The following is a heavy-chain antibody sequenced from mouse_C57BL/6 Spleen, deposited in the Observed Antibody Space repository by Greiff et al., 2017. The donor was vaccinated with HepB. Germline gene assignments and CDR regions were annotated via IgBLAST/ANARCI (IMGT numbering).Heavy chain of an antibody. CDR2: INPSSGYT. CDR1: GYTFTSYT. CDR3: ARASVDYGSSYVNAMDY. Sequence: VQLQQSGAELARPGASVKMSCKASGYTFTSYTMHWVKQRPGQGLEWIGYINPSSGYTKYTQKFKDKATLTADKSSSTAYMQLSSLTSEATAAYYCARASVDYGSSYVNAMDYWGQGTSVTVSS. J-gene: IGHJ4*01. V-gene: IGHV1-4*01. D-gene: IGHD1-1*01.